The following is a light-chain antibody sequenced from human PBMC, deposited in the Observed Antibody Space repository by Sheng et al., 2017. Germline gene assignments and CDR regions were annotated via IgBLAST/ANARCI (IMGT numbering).Light chain of an antibody. Sequence: SYDLTQPPSVSVSPGQTASITCSGDKLGDKYACWYQQKPGQSPVLVIYQDNKRPSGIPERFSGSNSGNTATLTISGTQAMDEADYYCQAWDSRTAYVFGTGTKVTVL. CDR2: QDN. J-gene: IGLJ1*01. V-gene: IGLV3-1*01. CDR3: QAWDSRTAYV. CDR1: KLGDKY.